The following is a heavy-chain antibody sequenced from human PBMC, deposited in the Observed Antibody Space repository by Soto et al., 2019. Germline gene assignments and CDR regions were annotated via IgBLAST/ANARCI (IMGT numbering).Heavy chain of an antibody. CDR1: GYTFTSYD. V-gene: IGHV1-8*01. CDR2: MNPNSGNT. CDR3: ARGPNLVVVVAATFFAY. D-gene: IGHD2-15*01. J-gene: IGHJ4*02. Sequence: QVQLVQSVAEVKKPGASVKVSCKASGYTFTSYDINWVRQATGQGLEWMGWMNPNSGNTGYAQKFQGRVTMTRNTSISTAYMELSSLRSEDTAVYYCARGPNLVVVVAATFFAYWAQGTLVTVSS.